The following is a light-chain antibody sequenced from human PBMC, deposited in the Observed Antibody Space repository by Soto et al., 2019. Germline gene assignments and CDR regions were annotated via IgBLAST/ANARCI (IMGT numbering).Light chain of an antibody. V-gene: IGKV3-11*01. J-gene: IGKJ3*01. CDR3: QQRSKGLT. Sequence: EIVLTQSPATLSLSPGERATLSCRASQSVSSYLAWYQQKPGQAPRLLIYDASNRATGIPARFSGSGSGTDFTLTISSQEPEDFAVYYCQQRSKGLTFGPGTKVDIK. CDR2: DAS. CDR1: QSVSSY.